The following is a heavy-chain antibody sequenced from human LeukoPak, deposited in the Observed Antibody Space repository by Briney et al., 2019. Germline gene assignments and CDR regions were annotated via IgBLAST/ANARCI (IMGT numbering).Heavy chain of an antibody. V-gene: IGHV3-23*01. J-gene: IGHJ4*02. CDR2: FSGSGGNT. Sequence: GGSLRLSCAASGFTFSNYGIHWVRQAPGKGLGWVSAFSGSGGNTYYADSVKGRFTISRDNSKNTLFLQMNSLRAEDTAVYYCAKEAQGCSITSCYFDSWGQGTLVTVSS. D-gene: IGHD2-2*01. CDR3: AKEAQGCSITSCYFDS. CDR1: GFTFSNYG.